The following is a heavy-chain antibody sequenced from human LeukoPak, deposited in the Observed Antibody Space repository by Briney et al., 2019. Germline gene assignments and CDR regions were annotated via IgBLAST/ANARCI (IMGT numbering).Heavy chain of an antibody. Sequence: PSQTLSLTCAVSGGSISSGGYSWSWFRQPPGKGLEWIGYIYHSGSTYYNPSLKSRVTISVDRSKNQFSLKLSFVTAADTAVYYCVRGGAVPAANPLHYYYYGMDVWGKGTTVTVSS. CDR3: VRGGAVPAANPLHYYYYGMDV. D-gene: IGHD2-2*01. CDR2: IYHSGST. J-gene: IGHJ6*04. V-gene: IGHV4-30-2*01. CDR1: GGSISSGGYS.